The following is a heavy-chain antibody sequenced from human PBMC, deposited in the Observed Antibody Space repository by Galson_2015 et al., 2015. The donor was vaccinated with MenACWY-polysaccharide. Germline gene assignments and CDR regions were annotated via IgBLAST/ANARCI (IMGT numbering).Heavy chain of an antibody. CDR3: AKELRTSYYYFDY. CDR1: GFTFSSYG. J-gene: IGHJ4*02. D-gene: IGHD2/OR15-2a*01. CDR2: ISYDGSKK. Sequence: FLRLSCAASGFTFSSYGMHWVRQAPGKGLEWMATISYDGSKKYYADSVKGRFTISRDSSKNTLYLQMSSLRLEDTAVYYCAKELRTSYYYFDYWGQGTLVTVSS. V-gene: IGHV3-30*18.